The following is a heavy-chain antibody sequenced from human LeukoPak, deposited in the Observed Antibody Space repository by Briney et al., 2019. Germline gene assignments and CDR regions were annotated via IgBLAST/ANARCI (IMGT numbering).Heavy chain of an antibody. Sequence: SETLSLTCTVSGGSISSYYWNWVRQPPGKGLEWGGYIYYSGSTNYNPSLKSRVTISVDTSKNQFSLKLSSVTAADTAVCYCARSLYYYGSDSFDIWGQGAMVSVSS. CDR1: GGSISSYY. V-gene: IGHV4-59*01. CDR3: ARSLYYYGSDSFDI. CDR2: IYYSGST. D-gene: IGHD3-10*01. J-gene: IGHJ3*02.